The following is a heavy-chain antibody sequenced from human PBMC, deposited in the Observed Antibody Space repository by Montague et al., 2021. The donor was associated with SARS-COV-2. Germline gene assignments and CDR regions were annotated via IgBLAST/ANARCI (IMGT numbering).Heavy chain of an antibody. CDR2: MHSTGST. D-gene: IGHD3-10*01. CDR1: GGSINNYF. CDR3: ARAGVGEKAFAIES. V-gene: IGHV4-59*01. Sequence: SETLSLTCSVSGGSINNYFWGWIRQPPGKGLEWVGYMHSTGSTAYNPSLKSRVIISVDTSKTQISLKLSSVSAADTALYYCARAGVGEKAFAIESWGQGTMVTVSS. J-gene: IGHJ4*02.